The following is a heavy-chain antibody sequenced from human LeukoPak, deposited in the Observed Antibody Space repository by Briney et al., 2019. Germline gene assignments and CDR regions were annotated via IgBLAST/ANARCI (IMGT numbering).Heavy chain of an antibody. Sequence: SQTLSLTCAISGDSVSSNSAAWNWIRQSSSRGLEWLGRTYYRSKWYNDYAVSVKSRITINPDTSKNQFSLQLNSVTPEDTAVYYCARGITIFGVVIGPNWFDPWGQGTLVTVSS. D-gene: IGHD3-3*01. V-gene: IGHV6-1*01. J-gene: IGHJ5*02. CDR2: TYYRSKWYN. CDR1: GDSVSSNSAA. CDR3: ARGITIFGVVIGPNWFDP.